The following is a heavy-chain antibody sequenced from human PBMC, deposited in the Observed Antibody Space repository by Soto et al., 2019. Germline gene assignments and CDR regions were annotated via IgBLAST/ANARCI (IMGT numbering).Heavy chain of an antibody. V-gene: IGHV3-23*01. J-gene: IGHJ6*02. D-gene: IGHD5-18*01. CDR2: ISGSGGST. CDR1: GFTFSSYA. Sequence: PGGSLRLSCAASGFTFSSYAMSWVRQVPGKGLEWVSAISGSGGSTYYADSVKGRFTISRDNSKNTLYLQMNSLRAEDTAVYYCAKDGGYSYGYSPRYYYGMDVWGQGTTVTV. CDR3: AKDGGYSYGYSPRYYYGMDV.